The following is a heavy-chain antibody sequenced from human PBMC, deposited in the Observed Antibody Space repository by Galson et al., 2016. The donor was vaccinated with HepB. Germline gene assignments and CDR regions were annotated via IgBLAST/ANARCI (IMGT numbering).Heavy chain of an antibody. J-gene: IGHJ4*02. CDR2: IDPSDSNS. D-gene: IGHD2-2*01. Sequence: QSGAEVKKPGESLRISCKGSGYSFTSYWISWVRQMPGKGLEWMGRIDPSDSNSNYSPSFQGHVTISADKSISTAYLQWSSLKASDTAMYYCAGLEATDCTSSSCYAGYWGQGTLVTVSS. V-gene: IGHV5-10-1*01. CDR3: AGLEATDCTSSSCYAGY. CDR1: GYSFTSYW.